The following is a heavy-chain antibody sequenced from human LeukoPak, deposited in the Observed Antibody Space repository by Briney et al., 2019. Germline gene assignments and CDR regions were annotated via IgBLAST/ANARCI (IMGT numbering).Heavy chain of an antibody. CDR1: GGSISSFIYY. CDR3: ARVTGDRGTLYFDY. Sequence: PSETLSLTCTVSGGSISSFIYYWGWIRQPPGKGLEWIGRIYYSGSAYYNPSLKSRVTISVDTSNSQFSLRLSSVTAADTAVYYCARVTGDRGTLYFDYWGQGTLVTVSS. J-gene: IGHJ4*02. V-gene: IGHV4-39*07. CDR2: IYYSGSA. D-gene: IGHD7-27*01.